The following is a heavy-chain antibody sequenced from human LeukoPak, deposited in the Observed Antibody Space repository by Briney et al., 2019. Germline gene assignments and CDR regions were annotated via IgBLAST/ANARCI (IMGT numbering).Heavy chain of an antibody. D-gene: IGHD6-19*01. CDR1: GYTFTSYG. V-gene: IGHV1-18*01. CDR3: ARDNSVAGTGYFDY. CDR2: ISTYNGNT. J-gene: IGHJ4*02. Sequence: ASVKVSCKASGYTFTSYGISWVRQAPGQGLEWMGWISTYNGNTKYVQKLQDRVTMTTDTSSSTAYMELRSLRSDDTAVYYCARDNSVAGTGYFDYWGQGTLVTVSS.